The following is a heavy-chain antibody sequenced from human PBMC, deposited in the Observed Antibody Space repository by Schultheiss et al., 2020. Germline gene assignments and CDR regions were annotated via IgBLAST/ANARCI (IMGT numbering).Heavy chain of an antibody. D-gene: IGHD3-22*01. J-gene: IGHJ4*02. CDR2: IGGSGGST. Sequence: GGSLRLSCAASGFTFSSYVMSWVRQAPGKGLEWVSTIGGSGGSTYYADSVKGRFTISRDNSKNTLYLQMNSLRAEDTAVYYCASRPNYYDSSTYYFDYWGQGTLVTVSS. V-gene: IGHV3-23*01. CDR1: GFTFSSYV. CDR3: ASRPNYYDSSTYYFDY.